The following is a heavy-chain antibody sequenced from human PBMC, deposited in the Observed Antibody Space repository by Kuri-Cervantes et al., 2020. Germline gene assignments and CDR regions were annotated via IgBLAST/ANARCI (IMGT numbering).Heavy chain of an antibody. CDR3: ARSGTQGYCSGGSCYVSGWFDP. V-gene: IGHV6-1*01. J-gene: IGHJ5*02. CDR2: TYFRSKWYN. CDR1: GDSVSSDSAA. D-gene: IGHD2-15*01. Sequence: LRLSCAISGDSVSSDSAAWNWIRQSPSRGLEWLGRTYFRSKWYNDYAVSVKSRITINPDTSKNQFSLQLNSVTPEDTAVYYCARSGTQGYCSGGSCYVSGWFDPWGQGTLVTVSS.